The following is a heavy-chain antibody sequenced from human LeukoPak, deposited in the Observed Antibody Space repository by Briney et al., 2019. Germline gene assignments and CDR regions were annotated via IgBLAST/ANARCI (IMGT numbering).Heavy chain of an antibody. J-gene: IGHJ4*02. V-gene: IGHV3-23*01. D-gene: IGHD1-7*01. CDR3: VRDRELNY. CDR2: ISGSGAAT. CDR1: GFTFSSYA. Sequence: GGSLRLSCAASGFTFSSYAMSWVRQAPGRGLEWVSSISGSGAATYYADSVKGRFTISRDNSKNTLYLQLNSLRAEDTAVYYCVRDRELNYWGQGTLVTVSS.